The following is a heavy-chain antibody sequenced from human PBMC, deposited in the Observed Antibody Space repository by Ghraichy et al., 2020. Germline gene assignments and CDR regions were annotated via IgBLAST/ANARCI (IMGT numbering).Heavy chain of an antibody. J-gene: IGHJ4*02. V-gene: IGHV1-18*01. CDR1: GYTFTSYG. CDR2: ISAYNGNT. CDR3: ARTSIGYCSSTSCYEFDY. Sequence: ASVKVSCKASGYTFTSYGISWVRQAPGQGLEWMGWISAYNGNTNYAQKLKGRVTMTTDTSTSTAYMELRSLRSDDTAVYYCARTSIGYCSSTSCYEFDYWGQGTLVTVSS. D-gene: IGHD2-2*01.